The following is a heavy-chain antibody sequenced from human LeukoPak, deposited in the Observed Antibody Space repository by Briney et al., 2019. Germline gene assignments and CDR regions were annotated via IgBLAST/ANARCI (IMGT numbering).Heavy chain of an antibody. J-gene: IGHJ4*02. V-gene: IGHV4-38-2*02. D-gene: IGHD1-1*01. CDR1: GYSISSGYY. Sequence: PSETLSLTCAVSGYSISSGYYWGWIRQPPGKGLEWIGSVYHSGSTYYSPSLKSRVTISVDTSKNQFSLKLSSVTAADTAVYYCARDRTGTAYYFDYSGQGTLVTVSS. CDR2: VYHSGST. CDR3: ARDRTGTAYYFDY.